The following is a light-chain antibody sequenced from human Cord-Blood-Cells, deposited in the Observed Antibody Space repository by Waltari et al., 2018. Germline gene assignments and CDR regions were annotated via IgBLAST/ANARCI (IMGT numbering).Light chain of an antibody. J-gene: IGLJ3*02. CDR1: SDINVGSYN. CDR3: MIWPSNASNWV. Sequence: QPVLTQPPSSSASPGESARLTCTLPSDINVGSYNIYWYQPKPGSPPRYLLYYYSDSDKGQGSGVPSRFSGSKDASANTGILLISGLQSEDEADYYCMIWPSNASNWVFGGGTKLTVL. CDR2: YYSDSDK. V-gene: IGLV5-37*01.